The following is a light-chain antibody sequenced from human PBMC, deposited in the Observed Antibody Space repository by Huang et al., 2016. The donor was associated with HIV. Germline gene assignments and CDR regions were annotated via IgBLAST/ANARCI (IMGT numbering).Light chain of an antibody. CDR1: QSIRDW. V-gene: IGKV1-5*03. Sequence: DVQMTQSTSTLSASVGDRVTITCRASQSIRDWLAWYQQKPVKAPKLLIYKASSLESGVPSRFSGSGSGTAFTLTISSLQPDDFATYYCHQYNSHARTFGQGTKVEIK. CDR2: KAS. CDR3: HQYNSHART. J-gene: IGKJ1*01.